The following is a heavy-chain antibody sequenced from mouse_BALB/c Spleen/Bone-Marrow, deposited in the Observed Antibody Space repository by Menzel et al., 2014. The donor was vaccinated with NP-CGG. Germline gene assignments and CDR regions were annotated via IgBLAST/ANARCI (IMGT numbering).Heavy chain of an antibody. CDR1: GFTFSRYG. J-gene: IGHJ3*01. CDR3: ARAYY. D-gene: IGHD2-10*01. V-gene: IGHV5-6-3*01. CDR2: INSDGGST. Sequence: DVKLQESGGGLVQFGGSLKLSCAASGFTFSRYGMSWVRPTPDKRLELVAIINSDGGSTYYPDSVKGRFTISRDNAKNTLYLQMSSLKSEDTAMYYCARAYYGGQGTLVTVSA.